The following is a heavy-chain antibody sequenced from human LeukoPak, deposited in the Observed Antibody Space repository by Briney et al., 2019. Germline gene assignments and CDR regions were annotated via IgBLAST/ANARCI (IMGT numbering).Heavy chain of an antibody. V-gene: IGHV3-30*04. J-gene: IGHJ6*03. CDR1: RFPFSNYP. CDR3: ARDPDRPDASVVSPSYMDV. Sequence: PGGSLRLSCAASRFPFSNYPMHWVRQAPGKGLEWVAVISYDGSNKYYADSVKGRFTISRDNSKNTLYLQMHSLKTEDSAVYYCARDPDRPDASVVSPSYMDVWGKGTTVTVSS. D-gene: IGHD4-23*01. CDR2: ISYDGSNK.